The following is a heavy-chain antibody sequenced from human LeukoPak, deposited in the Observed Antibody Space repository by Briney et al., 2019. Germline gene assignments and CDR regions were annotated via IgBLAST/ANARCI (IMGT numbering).Heavy chain of an antibody. D-gene: IGHD6-13*01. V-gene: IGHV3-30*02. CDR1: GFTFSSYG. CDR3: AKGAGISYYYMDV. CDR2: IWYGGSNK. Sequence: EGSLRLSCAASGFTFSSYGMHWVRQAPGKGLEWVAVIWYGGSNKYYADSVKGRFTISRDNSKNTLYLQMNSLRAEDTAVYYCAKGAGISYYYMDVWGKGTTVTVSS. J-gene: IGHJ6*03.